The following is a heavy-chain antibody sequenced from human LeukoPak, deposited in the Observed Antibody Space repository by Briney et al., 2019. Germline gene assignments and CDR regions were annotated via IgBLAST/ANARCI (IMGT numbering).Heavy chain of an antibody. J-gene: IGHJ4*02. Sequence: GASVKLSCKASGYTLTNYYMHWVLHAPGQRLESMGIINPSDGSTRYAEKFQGRVTKTRDTSTSTVYMELSSLRYEDTAVYYCTREGKALKYFDYWGQGTLVTVSS. CDR2: INPSDGST. CDR1: GYTLTNYY. CDR3: TREGKALKYFDY. V-gene: IGHV1-46*01.